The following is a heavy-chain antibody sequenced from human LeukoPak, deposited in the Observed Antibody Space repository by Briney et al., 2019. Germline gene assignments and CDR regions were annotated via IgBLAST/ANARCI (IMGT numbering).Heavy chain of an antibody. V-gene: IGHV1-69*13. CDR2: IIPIFGTA. Sequence: SVKVSCKASGGTFSSYAISWVRQAPGQGLEWMGGIIPIFGTADYAQKFQGRVTITADESTSTAYMELSSLRSEDTAVYYCARDRYGAVPFNWFDPWGQGTLVTVSS. D-gene: IGHD4-17*01. CDR3: ARDRYGAVPFNWFDP. CDR1: GGTFSSYA. J-gene: IGHJ5*02.